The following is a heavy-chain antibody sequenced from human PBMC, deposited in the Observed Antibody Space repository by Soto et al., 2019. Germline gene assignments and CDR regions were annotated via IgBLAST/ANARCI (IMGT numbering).Heavy chain of an antibody. D-gene: IGHD6-13*01. J-gene: IGHJ4*02. CDR1: GGSISSGGYS. V-gene: IGHV4-30-2*01. Sequence: PSETLSLTSGVSGGSISSGGYSWSWIRQPPGKGLEWIGYIYHSGSTYYNPSLKSRVTISVDRSKNQFSLKLSSVTAADTAVYYCARGNVLAIDYWGQGTLVTVSS. CDR3: ARGNVLAIDY. CDR2: IYHSGST.